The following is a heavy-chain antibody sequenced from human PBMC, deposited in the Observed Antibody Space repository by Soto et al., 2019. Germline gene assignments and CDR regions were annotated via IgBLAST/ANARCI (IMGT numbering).Heavy chain of an antibody. D-gene: IGHD2-21*02. CDR2: IYFTGGT. V-gene: IGHV4-61*01. CDR1: GGSVSSGSYY. CDR3: AREGRSTAYFDY. J-gene: IGHJ4*02. Sequence: QVQLQESGPGLVKPSETLSLTCTVSGGSVSSGSYYWSWIRQSPEKGLEWIGYIYFTGGTNYNPSLKSRVTISLDTSKNQFSLKLRSVTAADTAVYYCAREGRSTAYFDYWGQGALATVSS.